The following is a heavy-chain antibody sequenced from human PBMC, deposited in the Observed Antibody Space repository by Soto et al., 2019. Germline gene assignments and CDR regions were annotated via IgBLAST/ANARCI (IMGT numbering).Heavy chain of an antibody. CDR3: ARDSGIVAAGRFSFDP. J-gene: IGHJ5*02. CDR1: GFTFNDFA. CDR2: IDWNGANI. D-gene: IGHD6-13*01. V-gene: IGHV3-9*01. Sequence: EVQLVESGGGLVQPGRSLRLSCAASGFTFNDFAMHWVRQAPGKGLEWVAGIDWNGANIAYAASVEGRFTISRDNVKNSLFLQMNSLRAEDTAFYFCARDSGIVAAGRFSFDPRGQGTLVTVSS.